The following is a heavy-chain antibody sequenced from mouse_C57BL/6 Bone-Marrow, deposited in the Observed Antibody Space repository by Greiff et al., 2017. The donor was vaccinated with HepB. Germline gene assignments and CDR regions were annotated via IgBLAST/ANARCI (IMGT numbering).Heavy chain of an antibody. CDR3: ARHGWDRAWFAY. CDR2: ISSGGSYT. V-gene: IGHV5-6*01. D-gene: IGHD3-3*01. CDR1: GFTFSSYG. J-gene: IGHJ3*01. Sequence: EVQGVESGGDLVKPGGSLKLSCAASGFTFSSYGMSWVRQTPDKRLEWVATISSGGSYTYYPDSVKGRFTISRDNAKNTLYLQMSSLKSEDTAMYYCARHGWDRAWFAYWGQGTLVTVSA.